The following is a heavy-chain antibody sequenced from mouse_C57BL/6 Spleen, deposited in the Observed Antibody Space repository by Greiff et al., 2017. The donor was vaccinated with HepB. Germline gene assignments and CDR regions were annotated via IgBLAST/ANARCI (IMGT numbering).Heavy chain of an antibody. Sequence: VQLQQSGAELVRPGASVTLSCKASGYTFTDYEMHWVKQTPVHGLEWIGAIDPETGGTAYNQKCKGKAILTADKSSSTAYMELRSLTSEDSAVYYCTRSGLGGYFDVWGTGTTVTVSS. J-gene: IGHJ1*03. CDR3: TRSGLGGYFDV. CDR2: IDPETGGT. CDR1: GYTFTDYE. D-gene: IGHD4-1*01. V-gene: IGHV1-15*01.